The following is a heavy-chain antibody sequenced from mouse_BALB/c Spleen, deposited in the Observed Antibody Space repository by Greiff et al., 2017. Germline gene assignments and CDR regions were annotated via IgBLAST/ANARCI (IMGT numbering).Heavy chain of an antibody. V-gene: IGHV5-6*03. CDR2: ISSGGSYT. D-gene: IGHD1-1*01. CDR3: ARHTTTVASSGGYFEV. CDR1: GFTFSSFG. Sequence: EVKLVESGGGLVQPGGSRKLSCAASGFTFSSFGMSWVRQTPDKRLEWVATISSGGSYTYYPDSVKGRFTISRDNAKNTLYLQMSSLKSEDTAMYYCARHTTTVASSGGYFEVWGAGTTVTVSS. J-gene: IGHJ1*01.